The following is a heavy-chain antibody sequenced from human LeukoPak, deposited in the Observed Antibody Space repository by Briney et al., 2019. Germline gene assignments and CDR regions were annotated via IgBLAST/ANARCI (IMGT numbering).Heavy chain of an antibody. CDR2: ISSSSSTI. J-gene: IGHJ6*03. V-gene: IGHV3-48*04. CDR3: ARTTYGDYVHDNYYMDV. CDR1: GFTFSSYS. D-gene: IGHD4-17*01. Sequence: GGSLRPSCAASGFTFSSYSMNWVRQAPGKGLEWVSYISSSSSTIYYADSVKGRFTISRDNAKNSLYLQMNSLRAEDTAVYYCARTTYGDYVHDNYYMDVWGKGTTVTVS.